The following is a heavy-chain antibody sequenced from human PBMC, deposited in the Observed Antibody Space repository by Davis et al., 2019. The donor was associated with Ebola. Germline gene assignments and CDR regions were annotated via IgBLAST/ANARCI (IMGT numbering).Heavy chain of an antibody. V-gene: IGHV3-21*01. Sequence: GGSLRLSCAASGFTFSSYSMNWVRQAPGKGLEWVSTLSDSGAGTYYADSVKGRFTISRDNAKNSLYLQMNSLRAEDTAVYYCAREAFVVVPAAIRWFDPWGQGTLVTVSS. D-gene: IGHD2-2*02. J-gene: IGHJ5*02. CDR3: AREAFVVVPAAIRWFDP. CDR2: LSDSGAGT. CDR1: GFTFSSYS.